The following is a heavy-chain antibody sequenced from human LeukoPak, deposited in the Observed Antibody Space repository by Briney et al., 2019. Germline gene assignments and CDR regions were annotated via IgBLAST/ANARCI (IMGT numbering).Heavy chain of an antibody. V-gene: IGHV1-8*01. CDR1: GYPFTTYD. Sequence: ASVKVSCKASGYPFTTYDINWVRQAPGQGLEWMGWMNPNSRNTGYAQRFQGRVTMTRSTSISTAYMELSSLRSEDTAVYYCARDFSSLGGYWGQGTLVTVSS. CDR2: MNPNSRNT. CDR3: ARDFSSLGGY. D-gene: IGHD2-2*01. J-gene: IGHJ4*02.